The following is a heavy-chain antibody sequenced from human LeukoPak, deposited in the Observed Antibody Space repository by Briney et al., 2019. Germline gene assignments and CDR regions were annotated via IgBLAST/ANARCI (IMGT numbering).Heavy chain of an antibody. CDR1: GFTFSSYG. Sequence: PGRSLRLYCAASGFTFSSYGMHWVRQAPGKGLEWVAVISYDGSNKYYADSVKGRFTISRDNSKNTLYLQMNSLRAEDTAVYHCAKDKIRGYSYALFDYWGQGTLVTVSS. J-gene: IGHJ4*02. CDR3: AKDKIRGYSYALFDY. CDR2: ISYDGSNK. V-gene: IGHV3-30*18. D-gene: IGHD5-18*01.